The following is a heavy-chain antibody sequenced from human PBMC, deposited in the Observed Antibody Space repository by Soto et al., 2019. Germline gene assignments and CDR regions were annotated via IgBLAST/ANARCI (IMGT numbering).Heavy chain of an antibody. CDR3: AQSPITGTTPAPWEVFDY. D-gene: IGHD1-20*01. J-gene: IGHJ4*02. Sequence: QITLKESGPTLVKPTQTLTLTCTFSGFSLSTSGVGVGWIRQPPGKALEWLALIYWDDDKRYSPSLQSRLTITKDTSKNQVVLTMTNMDPVDTATYFCAQSPITGTTPAPWEVFDYWGQGTLVTVSS. CDR2: IYWDDDK. CDR1: GFSLSTSGVG. V-gene: IGHV2-5*02.